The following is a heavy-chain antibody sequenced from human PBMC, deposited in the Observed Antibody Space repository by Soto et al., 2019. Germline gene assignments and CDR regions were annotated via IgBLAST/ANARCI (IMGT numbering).Heavy chain of an antibody. CDR1: GGSISSSSYY. V-gene: IGHV4-39*01. J-gene: IGHJ5*02. CDR3: ARHRTLPAATPNWFDP. Sequence: SDTLALTFTASGGSISSSSYYWGWIRQPPGKGLEWIGSIYYSGSTYYNPSLKSRVTISVDTSKNQFSLKLSSVTAADTAVYYCARHRTLPAATPNWFDPWGQGTLVTVSS. D-gene: IGHD2-2*01. CDR2: IYYSGST.